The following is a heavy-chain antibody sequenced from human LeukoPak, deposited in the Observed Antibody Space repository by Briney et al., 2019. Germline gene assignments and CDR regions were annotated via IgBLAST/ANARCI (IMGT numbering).Heavy chain of an antibody. CDR2: INPNSGGT. J-gene: IGHJ6*02. D-gene: IGHD3-3*01. Sequence: ASVKVSCKASGYTFTDYYMHWVRQAPGQGLEWMGWINPNSGGTNYAQKFQGRVTMTRDTSISTAYMELSRLRSDDTAVYYCARGPYYDFWSGRGYYYGMDVWGQGTTVTVSS. CDR3: ARGPYYDFWSGRGYYYGMDV. V-gene: IGHV1-2*02. CDR1: GYTFTDYY.